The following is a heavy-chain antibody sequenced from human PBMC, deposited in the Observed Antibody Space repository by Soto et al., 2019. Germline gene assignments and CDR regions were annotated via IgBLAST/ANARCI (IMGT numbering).Heavy chain of an antibody. D-gene: IGHD3-10*01. Sequence: QVQLVESGGGLVEPGGSLRLSCAASGFKFGDHYMTWIRQAPGKGLEWVSKISGDGTTQYYADSVKGRFTVSRDNAKNSLHLQMNSLRAEDTALYYCAGDPFYYASGFRGQGTLVTVSS. CDR1: GFKFGDHY. J-gene: IGHJ4*02. CDR3: AGDPFYYASGF. V-gene: IGHV3-11*01. CDR2: ISGDGTTQ.